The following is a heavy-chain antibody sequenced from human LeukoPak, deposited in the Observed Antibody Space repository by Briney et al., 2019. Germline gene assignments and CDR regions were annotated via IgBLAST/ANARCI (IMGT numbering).Heavy chain of an antibody. CDR1: GGSVSSYY. CDR3: ARDGGYSYGYQF. Sequence: SETLSLTCTVSGGSVSSYYWSWIRQPPGKGLEWIGYIYYSGRINYNPSLKSRVTISVGTSKNQFSLNLSSVTAADTAVYYCARDGGYSYGYQFWGQGTLVTVSS. D-gene: IGHD5-18*01. J-gene: IGHJ4*02. CDR2: IYYSGRI. V-gene: IGHV4-59*02.